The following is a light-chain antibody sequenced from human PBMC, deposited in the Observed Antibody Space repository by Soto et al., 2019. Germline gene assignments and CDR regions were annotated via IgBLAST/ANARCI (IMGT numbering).Light chain of an antibody. CDR1: SSNLGADYD. J-gene: IGLJ1*01. CDR3: QSYDSGLSAAYV. Sequence: QSVLTQPPSVSGAPGQRVTISCTGSSSNLGADYDVNWYQQLPGTAPKLLIYGNTNRPSGVPDRFSGSKSGTSASLAITGLQAGDEAHYYCQSYDSGLSAAYVFGTGTKLTVL. CDR2: GNT. V-gene: IGLV1-40*01.